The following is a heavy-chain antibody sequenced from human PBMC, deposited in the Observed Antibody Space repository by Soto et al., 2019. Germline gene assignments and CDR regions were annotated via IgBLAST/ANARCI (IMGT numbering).Heavy chain of an antibody. D-gene: IGHD7-27*01. J-gene: IGHJ6*02. CDR2: IYYSGST. V-gene: IGHV4-59*01. Sequence: SETLSLSCTVSGGSISSYYWSWIRQPPGKGLEWIGYIYYSGSTNYNPSLKSRVTISVDTSKNQFSLKLSSVTAADTAVYYCARDLWDYGMDVWGQGTTVTVSS. CDR3: ARDLWDYGMDV. CDR1: GGSISSYY.